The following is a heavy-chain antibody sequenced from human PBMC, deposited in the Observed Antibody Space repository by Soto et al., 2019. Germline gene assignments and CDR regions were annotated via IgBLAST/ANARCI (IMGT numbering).Heavy chain of an antibody. Sequence: SVKVSCKASGGTFSSYAISWVRQAPGQGLEWMGGIIPIFGTANYAQKFQGRVTITADESTSTAYMELSSLRSEDTAVYYCARDSITMVRGAFYGMDVWGQGTTVTVSS. CDR2: IIPIFGTA. CDR3: ARDSITMVRGAFYGMDV. CDR1: GGTFSSYA. V-gene: IGHV1-69*13. D-gene: IGHD3-10*01. J-gene: IGHJ6*02.